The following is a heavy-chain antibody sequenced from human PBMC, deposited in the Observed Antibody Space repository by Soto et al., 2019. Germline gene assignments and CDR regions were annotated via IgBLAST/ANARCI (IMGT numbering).Heavy chain of an antibody. V-gene: IGHV3-9*01. Sequence: ESGGGLVQPGRSLRLSCAASGFTFDDYAMHWVRQAPGKGLEWVSGISWNSGSIGYADSVKGRFTISRDNAKNSLYLQMNSLRAEDTALYYCTKGRITIPSAGMDVWGQGTTVTVSS. CDR2: ISWNSGSI. D-gene: IGHD3-9*01. J-gene: IGHJ6*02. CDR1: GFTFDDYA. CDR3: TKGRITIPSAGMDV.